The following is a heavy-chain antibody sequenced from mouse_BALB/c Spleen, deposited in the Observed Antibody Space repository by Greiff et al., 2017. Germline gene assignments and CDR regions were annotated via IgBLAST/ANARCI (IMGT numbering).Heavy chain of an antibody. Sequence: EVKLVESGGGLVQPGGSMKLSCVASGFTFSNYWMNWVRQSPEKGLEWVAEIRLKSNNYATHYAESVKGRFTISRDDSKSSVYLQMNNLRAEDTGIYYCTRDGTSYFDYWGQGTTLTVSS. CDR1: GFTFSNYW. D-gene: IGHD1-2*01. V-gene: IGHV6-6*02. CDR3: TRDGTSYFDY. CDR2: IRLKSNNYAT. J-gene: IGHJ2*01.